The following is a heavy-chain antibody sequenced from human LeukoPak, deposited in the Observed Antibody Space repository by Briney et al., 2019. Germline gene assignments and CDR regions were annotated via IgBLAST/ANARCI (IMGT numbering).Heavy chain of an antibody. CDR2: ISSSSSSYI. D-gene: IGHD2-15*01. CDR3: ARAHTPIVVVVATDY. V-gene: IGHV3-21*01. J-gene: IGHJ4*02. CDR1: GFTFSSYS. Sequence: KTGGSLRLSCAASGFTFSSYSMNWVRQAPGKGLEWVSSISSSSSSYIYYADSVKGRFTISRDNAKNSLYLQMNSLRAEDTAVYYCARAHTPIVVVVATDYWGQGTLVTVSS.